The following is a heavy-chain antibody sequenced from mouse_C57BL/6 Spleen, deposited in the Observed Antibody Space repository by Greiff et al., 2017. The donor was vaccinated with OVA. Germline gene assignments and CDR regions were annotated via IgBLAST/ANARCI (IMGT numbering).Heavy chain of an antibody. CDR2: IYPGDGDT. D-gene: IGHD1-1*01. CDR3: ARRNITTVVGYFDY. Sequence: QVQLQQSGPELVKPGASVKISCKASGYAFSSSWMNWVKQRPGKGLEWIGRIYPGDGDTNYNGKFKGKATLTADKSSSTAYMQRSSLTSEDSAVYCCARRNITTVVGYFDYWGQGTTLTVSS. J-gene: IGHJ2*01. V-gene: IGHV1-82*01. CDR1: GYAFSSSW.